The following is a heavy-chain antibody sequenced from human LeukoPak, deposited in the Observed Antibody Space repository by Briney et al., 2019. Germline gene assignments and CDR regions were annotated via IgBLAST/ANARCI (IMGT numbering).Heavy chain of an antibody. CDR2: IKQDGSEK. J-gene: IGHJ2*01. V-gene: IGHV3-7*01. CDR3: ARADGDYYSPYWYFDL. Sequence: PGGSLRLSCAASGFTFSSYWMSWVRQAPGKGLEWVANIKQDGSEKYYVDSVKGRFTISRDNAKNSLYLQMNSLRAEDTAVYYCARADGDYYSPYWYFDLWGRDTLVTVSS. CDR1: GFTFSSYW. D-gene: IGHD4-17*01.